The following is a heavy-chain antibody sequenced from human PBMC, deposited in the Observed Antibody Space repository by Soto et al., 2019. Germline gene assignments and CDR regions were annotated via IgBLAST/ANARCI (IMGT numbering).Heavy chain of an antibody. V-gene: IGHV1-46*01. D-gene: IGHD1-26*01. Sequence: EASVKVSCEASGYTLTTFFIHWVRQAPGQGLEWMGVINPGYPAGRSTTYAQKFQGRVTMTTDTSTSTVYMELSRLRSDDTAVYYCAREAIVAGATTGMDVWGQGPPITFSS. J-gene: IGHJ6*02. CDR3: AREAIVAGATTGMDV. CDR1: GYTLTTFF. CDR2: INPGYPAGRST.